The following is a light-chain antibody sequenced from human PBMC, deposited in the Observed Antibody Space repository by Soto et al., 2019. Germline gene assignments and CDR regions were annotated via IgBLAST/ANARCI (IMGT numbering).Light chain of an antibody. Sequence: DIVLTQSPGTLSLSPGERATLSCGASQSINSRSLAWYQQKPGQAPRLLIYDASSRATGIPDRFSASGSGTDFTLTISSLEPEDFAVYYCQQYVASPHTFGQGTKVDIK. V-gene: IGKV3-20*01. CDR3: QQYVASPHT. CDR1: QSINSRS. J-gene: IGKJ2*01. CDR2: DAS.